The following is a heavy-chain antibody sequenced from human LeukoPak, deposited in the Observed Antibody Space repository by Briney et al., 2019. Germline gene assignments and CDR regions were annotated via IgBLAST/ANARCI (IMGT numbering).Heavy chain of an antibody. CDR1: GYTFTSYD. D-gene: IGHD3-3*01. J-gene: IGHJ6*03. CDR3: ATLWVGKEWLLSDMDV. Sequence: ASVKVSCEASGYTFTSYDINWVRQATGQGLEWMGWMNPNSGNTGYAQKFQGRVTMTRNTSISTAYMELSSLRSEDTAVYYCATLWVGKEWLLSDMDVWGKGTTVTVSS. CDR2: MNPNSGNT. V-gene: IGHV1-8*01.